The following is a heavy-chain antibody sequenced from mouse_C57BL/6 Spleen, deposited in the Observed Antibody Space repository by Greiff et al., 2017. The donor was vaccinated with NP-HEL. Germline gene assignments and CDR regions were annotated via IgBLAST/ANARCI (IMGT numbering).Heavy chain of an antibody. CDR3: ARPKRGLRNYFDY. V-gene: IGHV5-17*01. CDR1: GFTFSDYG. J-gene: IGHJ2*01. D-gene: IGHD2-4*01. Sequence: EVMLVESGGGLVKPGGSLKLSCAASGFTFSDYGMHWVRQAPEKGLEWVAYISSGSSTIYYADTVKGRFTISRDNAKNTLFLQMTSLRSEDTAMYYCARPKRGLRNYFDYWGQGTTLTVSS. CDR2: ISSGSSTI.